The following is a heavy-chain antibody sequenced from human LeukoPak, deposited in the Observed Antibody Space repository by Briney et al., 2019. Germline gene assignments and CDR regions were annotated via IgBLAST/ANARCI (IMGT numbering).Heavy chain of an antibody. D-gene: IGHD6-19*01. Sequence: GGSLRLSCAASGFTFSSYRMNWVRQAPGKGLEWVSYISSSSSTIYYADSVKGRFTISRDNSKNTLYLQMNSLRAEDTAVYYCAKCDVAGRTRGFDYWGQGTLVTVSS. V-gene: IGHV3-48*01. CDR1: GFTFSSYR. CDR3: AKCDVAGRTRGFDY. J-gene: IGHJ4*02. CDR2: ISSSSSTI.